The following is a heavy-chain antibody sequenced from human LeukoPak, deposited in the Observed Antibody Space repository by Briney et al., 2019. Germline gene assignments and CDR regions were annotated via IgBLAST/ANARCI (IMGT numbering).Heavy chain of an antibody. CDR3: ARHTMVSFDY. Sequence: SETLSLTCTVSGGSISSYYWSWIRQPPGKGLEWIGYIYYSGSTNYNPSLKSRVTISVDTSKNQFSLKLSSVTAADTAVYYCARHTMVSFDYCGQGTLVTVSS. J-gene: IGHJ4*02. D-gene: IGHD3-10*01. CDR2: IYYSGST. V-gene: IGHV4-59*08. CDR1: GGSISSYY.